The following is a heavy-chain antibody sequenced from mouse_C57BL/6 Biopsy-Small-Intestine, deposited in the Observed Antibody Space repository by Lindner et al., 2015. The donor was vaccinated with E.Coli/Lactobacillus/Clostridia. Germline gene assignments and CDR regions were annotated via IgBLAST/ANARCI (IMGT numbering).Heavy chain of an antibody. V-gene: IGHV1-69*01. CDR3: ATNVVRRDGYNYNFHM. D-gene: IGHD2-12*01. Sequence: SVKVSCKASGGIFSSYVVNWVRQAPGRGLEWMGAIIPMYGTTNLAQKFQGRFTTTADEHMSIAYMELSGLTSEDTAMYYCATNVVRRDGYNYNFHMWGQGTTVTVSS. CDR2: IIPMYGTT. J-gene: IGHJ1*01. CDR1: GGIFSSYV.